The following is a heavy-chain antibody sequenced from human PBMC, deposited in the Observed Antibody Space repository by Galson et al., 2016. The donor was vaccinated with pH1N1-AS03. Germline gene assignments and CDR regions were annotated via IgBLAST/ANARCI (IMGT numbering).Heavy chain of an antibody. CDR2: INPSSGGT. Sequence: SVKDSCKASGYTFAYYYVHWVRQAPGQGLEWMGWINPSSGGTKFAQKFQGTVSMTTDTSTRTAYMELSRLRSDDTAVYYCARGGGSALDSWGQGTLVTVSS. CDR1: GYTFAYYY. D-gene: IGHD1-26*01. J-gene: IGHJ4*02. CDR3: ARGGGSALDS. V-gene: IGHV1-2*02.